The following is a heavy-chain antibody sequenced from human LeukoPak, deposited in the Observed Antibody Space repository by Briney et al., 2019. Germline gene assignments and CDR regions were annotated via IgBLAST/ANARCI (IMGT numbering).Heavy chain of an antibody. D-gene: IGHD2-21*01. Sequence: GGSLRLSCAASGFTFDDYAMHWVRQAPGKGLEWVSGISWNSGSIGYADSVKGRFTISRDNAKNPLYLQMNSLRAEDTALYYCAKDHRGYYYYGMDVWGQGTTVTVSS. CDR3: AKDHRGYYYYGMDV. V-gene: IGHV3-9*01. CDR1: GFTFDDYA. CDR2: ISWNSGSI. J-gene: IGHJ6*02.